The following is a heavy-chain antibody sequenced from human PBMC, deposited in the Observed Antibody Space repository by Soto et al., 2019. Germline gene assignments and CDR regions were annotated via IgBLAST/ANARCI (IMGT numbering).Heavy chain of an antibody. V-gene: IGHV3-30*18. CDR3: AKDIALVRGVIIGMDV. CDR2: VSYDGSKM. D-gene: IGHD3-10*01. CDR1: RFTFSSYG. Sequence: QEQLVESGGGVVQPGRSLRLSCAASRFTFSSYGMHWVRQAPGKGLEWVAVVSYDGSKMYYADSVKGRFTISRDNSKNTLYLQMYSLRAEDTAVYFCAKDIALVRGVIIGMDVWGQGTTVTVSS. J-gene: IGHJ6*02.